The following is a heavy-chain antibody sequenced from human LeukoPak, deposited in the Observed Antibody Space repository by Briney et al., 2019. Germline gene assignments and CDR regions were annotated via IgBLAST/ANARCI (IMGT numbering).Heavy chain of an antibody. Sequence: GYTFTRYSPSFQGQVTISADKSIRTAYLQWSSLKASDTAMYYCARRGGGLDIWGQGTMVTVSS. CDR2: GYTFT. J-gene: IGHJ3*02. CDR3: ARRGGGLDI. V-gene: IGHV5-51*01. D-gene: IGHD3-10*01.